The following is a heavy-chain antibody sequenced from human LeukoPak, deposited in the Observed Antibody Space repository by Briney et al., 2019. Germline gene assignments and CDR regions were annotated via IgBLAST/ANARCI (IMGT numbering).Heavy chain of an antibody. V-gene: IGHV1-18*01. D-gene: IGHD6-19*01. Sequence: SVKVSCKASGYIFTNYGISWVRQAHGQGLEWMGWISAYNGDTNYAQKFKGRVTMTTDTSTTTAYMELRSLRSDDTAVYYCARDPSNSSGWSAFFDYWGQGTLVTVSS. CDR1: GYIFTNYG. CDR2: ISAYNGDT. CDR3: ARDPSNSSGWSAFFDY. J-gene: IGHJ4*02.